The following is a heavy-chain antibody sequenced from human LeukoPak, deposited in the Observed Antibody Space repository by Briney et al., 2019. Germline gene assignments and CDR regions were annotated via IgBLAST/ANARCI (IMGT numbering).Heavy chain of an antibody. CDR2: IYYTEST. J-gene: IGHJ6*01. D-gene: IGHD3-3*01. V-gene: IGHV4-59*01. CDR1: GGSLTSYY. Sequence: SETLSLTCTVSGGSLTSYYWSWVRQPPGKGLEWIGYIYYTESTTSNPSLKSRVTISVDTARNQFSLKLSSVTAADTAVYYCARLRNYDFWSGTITHYGMDVWGQGTTVTVSS. CDR3: ARLRNYDFWSGTITHYGMDV.